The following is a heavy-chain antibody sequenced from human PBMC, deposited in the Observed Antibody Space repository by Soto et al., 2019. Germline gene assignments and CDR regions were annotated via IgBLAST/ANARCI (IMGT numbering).Heavy chain of an antibody. CDR2: IYYSGST. CDR1: GGSISSYY. D-gene: IGHD6-19*01. Sequence: PSETLSLTCTVSGGSISSYYCSWIRQPPGKGLEWIGYIYYSGSTNYNPSLKSRVTISVDTSKNQFSLKLSSVTAADTAVYYCARQRAAVAPFDYWGQGTLVTVSS. V-gene: IGHV4-59*08. CDR3: ARQRAAVAPFDY. J-gene: IGHJ4*02.